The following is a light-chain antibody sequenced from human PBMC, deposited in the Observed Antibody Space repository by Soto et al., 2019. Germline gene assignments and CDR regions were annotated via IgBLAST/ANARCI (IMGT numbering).Light chain of an antibody. Sequence: QSVLTQPPSASGTPGQRVTISCSGRNSNIGSNTVHWYQQLPGTAPRLLIYNNNQRPSGVPDRFSGSKSATSASLAISGLQAEDDTDYYCAAWDDSLNGVVFGGGTKLTVL. CDR2: NNN. CDR3: AAWDDSLNGVV. J-gene: IGLJ2*01. CDR1: NSNIGSNT. V-gene: IGLV1-44*01.